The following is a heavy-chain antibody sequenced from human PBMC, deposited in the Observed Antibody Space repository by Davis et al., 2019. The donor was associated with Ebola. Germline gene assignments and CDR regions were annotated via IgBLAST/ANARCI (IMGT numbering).Heavy chain of an antibody. V-gene: IGHV3-15*01. Sequence: GESLKISCAASGFTFSNAWMSWVRQAPGKGLEWVGRIKSKTDGGTTDYAAPVKGRFTISRDDSKNTAYLQMNSLKTEDTAVYYCTSRYSSTNDYWGQGTLVTVSS. CDR1: GFTFSNAW. CDR2: IKSKTDGGTT. D-gene: IGHD6-13*01. CDR3: TSRYSSTNDY. J-gene: IGHJ4*02.